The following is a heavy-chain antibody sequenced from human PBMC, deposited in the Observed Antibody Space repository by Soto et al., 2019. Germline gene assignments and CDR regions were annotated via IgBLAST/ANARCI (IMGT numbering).Heavy chain of an antibody. J-gene: IGHJ6*02. Sequence: GWSLRLSCAASGFTFISYAMSWVRQAPGKGLEWVSAISGSGGSTYYADSVKGRFTISRDNSKNTLYLQMNSLRAEDTAVYYCAKEGKTRIAARRDYYYGMDVWGQGTTVTVSS. CDR1: GFTFISYA. D-gene: IGHD6-6*01. CDR3: AKEGKTRIAARRDYYYGMDV. CDR2: ISGSGGST. V-gene: IGHV3-23*01.